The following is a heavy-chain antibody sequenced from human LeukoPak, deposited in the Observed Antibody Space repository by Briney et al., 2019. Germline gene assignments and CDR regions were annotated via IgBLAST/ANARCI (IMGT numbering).Heavy chain of an antibody. CDR2: IYHSGST. V-gene: IGHV4-30-2*01. CDR3: AREGSSSWLNWFDP. Sequence: SETLSLTCAVSGGSISSGGYSWSWIRQPPGKGQEWIGYIYHSGSTYYNPSLKSRVTISVDRSKNQFSLKLSSVTAADTAVYYCAREGSSSWLNWFDPWGQGTLVTVSS. CDR1: GGSISSGGYS. J-gene: IGHJ5*02. D-gene: IGHD6-13*01.